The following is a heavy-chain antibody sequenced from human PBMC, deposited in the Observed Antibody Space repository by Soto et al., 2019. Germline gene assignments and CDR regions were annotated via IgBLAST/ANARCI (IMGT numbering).Heavy chain of an antibody. Sequence: PGGSLRLSCAASGFTFSSYGMHWVRQAPGKGLEWVAVISYDGSNKYYADSVKGRFTISRDNSKNTLYLQMNSLRAEDTAVYYCAKELRSNYFDDWGQGTLVTVSS. D-gene: IGHD4-17*01. V-gene: IGHV3-30*18. CDR2: ISYDGSNK. J-gene: IGHJ4*02. CDR3: AKELRSNYFDD. CDR1: GFTFSSYG.